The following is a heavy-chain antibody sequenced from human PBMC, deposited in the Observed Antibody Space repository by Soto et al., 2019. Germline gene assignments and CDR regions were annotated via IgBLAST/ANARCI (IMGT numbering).Heavy chain of an antibody. CDR1: GYTFTSYG. CDR2: ISAYNGNT. CDR3: ARAVWLEGKQLARAGGYYYYGMDV. Sequence: ASVKVSCKASGYTFTSYGISWVRQAPGQGLEWMGWISAYNGNTNYAQKLQGRVTMTTDTSTSTAYMELRSLRSDDTAVYYCARAVWLEGKQLARAGGYYYYGMDVWGQGTTVTVSS. J-gene: IGHJ6*02. V-gene: IGHV1-18*01. D-gene: IGHD6-6*01.